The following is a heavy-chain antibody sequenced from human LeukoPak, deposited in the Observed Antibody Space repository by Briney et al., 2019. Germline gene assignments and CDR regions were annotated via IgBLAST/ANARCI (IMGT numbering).Heavy chain of an antibody. CDR1: GYTFTGYY. CDR3: AKSIVATIWDWNDLGFDYFDY. J-gene: IGHJ4*02. Sequence: ASVKVSCKASGYTFTGYYMHWVRQAPGQGLEWMGWINPNSGGTNYAQKFQGRVTMTRDTSISTAYMELSRLRSDDTAVYYRAKSIVATIWDWNDLGFDYFDYWGQGTLVTVSS. CDR2: INPNSGGT. D-gene: IGHD5-12*01. V-gene: IGHV1-2*02.